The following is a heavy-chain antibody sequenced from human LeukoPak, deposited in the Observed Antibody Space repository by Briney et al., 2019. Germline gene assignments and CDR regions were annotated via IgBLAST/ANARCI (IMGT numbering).Heavy chain of an antibody. J-gene: IGHJ5*02. CDR2: IKQDGSKK. CDR1: GFTFSSYW. V-gene: IGHV3-7*01. D-gene: IGHD6-25*01. Sequence: PGGSLRLSCAASGFTFSSYWMSWVRQAPGKGLEWVANIKQDGSKKYYVDSVKGRFTISRDNAKNSLYLQMNSLRAEDTAVYYCARVRLDPQNWFDPWGQGTLVTVSS. CDR3: ARVRLDPQNWFDP.